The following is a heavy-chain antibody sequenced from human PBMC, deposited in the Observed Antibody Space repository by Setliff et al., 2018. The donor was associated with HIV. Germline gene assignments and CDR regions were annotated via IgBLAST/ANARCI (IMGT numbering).Heavy chain of an antibody. Sequence: GGSLRLSCAASGFTVSSTYMSWVRQSPVRGLEWVSVVYSAGNTYYADSVKGRFTVSRDESENTMYLQMRSLRAEDTAVYYCARDRDYDFWSGYYSNDAFDIWGQGTTVTVSS. CDR2: VYSAGNT. CDR3: ARDRDYDFWSGYYSNDAFDI. J-gene: IGHJ3*02. D-gene: IGHD3-3*01. CDR1: GFTVSSTY. V-gene: IGHV3-53*01.